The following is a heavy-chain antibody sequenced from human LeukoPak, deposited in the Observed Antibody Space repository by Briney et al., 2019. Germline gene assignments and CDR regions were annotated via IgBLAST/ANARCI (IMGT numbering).Heavy chain of an antibody. J-gene: IGHJ3*02. D-gene: IGHD5-12*01. V-gene: IGHV3-23*01. Sequence: GGSLRLSCAASGFTFSSYGMSWVRQAPGKGLEWVSAISGSGGSTYYADSVKGRFTISRDNSKNTLYLQMNSLRAEDTAVYYCAKRSYSGYDTGAFDMWGQGTMVTVSS. CDR1: GFTFSSYG. CDR3: AKRSYSGYDTGAFDM. CDR2: ISGSGGST.